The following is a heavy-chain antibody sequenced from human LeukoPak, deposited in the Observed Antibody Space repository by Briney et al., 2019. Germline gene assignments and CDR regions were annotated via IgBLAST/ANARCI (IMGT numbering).Heavy chain of an antibody. V-gene: IGHV4-59*01. CDR3: AKDSHGYCSGGSCYSGGWFDP. J-gene: IGHJ5*02. Sequence: SETLSLTCTVSGGSISNYYWSWIRQPPGKGLEWIGYIYYSGSTNYNPSLKSRVTISVDTSKNQFSLKLSSVTAADTAVYYCAKDSHGYCSGGSCYSGGWFDPWGQGTLVTVSS. CDR1: GGSISNYY. D-gene: IGHD2-15*01. CDR2: IYYSGST.